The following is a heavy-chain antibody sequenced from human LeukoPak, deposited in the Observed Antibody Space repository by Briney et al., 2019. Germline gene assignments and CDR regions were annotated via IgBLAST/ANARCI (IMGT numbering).Heavy chain of an antibody. CDR1: GFTFSSYA. D-gene: IGHD6-19*01. V-gene: IGHV3-30-3*01. CDR3: ARVPIAVADTFDY. J-gene: IGHJ4*02. CDR2: ISYDGSNK. Sequence: GGPLRLSCAASGFTFSSYAMHWVRQAPGKGLEWVAVISYDGSNKYYADSVKGRFTISRDNAKNSLYLQMNSLRAEDTAVYYCARVPIAVADTFDYWGQGTLVTVSS.